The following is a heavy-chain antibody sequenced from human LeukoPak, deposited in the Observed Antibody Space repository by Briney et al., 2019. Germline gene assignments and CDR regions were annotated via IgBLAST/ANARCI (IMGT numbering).Heavy chain of an antibody. Sequence: GGSLRLSCAASGFTFSSYWMHWVRQAPGKGLEWVALISSDGSNKYYADPLKGRFTISRDNSENILYLQMNSLRPGDTAVYYCYYSGYWGQGTLVTVSS. D-gene: IGHD3-10*01. CDR3: YYSGY. J-gene: IGHJ4*02. CDR2: ISSDGSNK. CDR1: GFTFSSYW. V-gene: IGHV3-30*03.